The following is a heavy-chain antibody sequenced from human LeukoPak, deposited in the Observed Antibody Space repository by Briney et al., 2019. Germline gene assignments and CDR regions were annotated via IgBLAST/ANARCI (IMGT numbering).Heavy chain of an antibody. CDR3: AKVGYGSGSYSLPIYYFDY. D-gene: IGHD3-10*01. CDR1: GFTVSSNY. Sequence: GSLRLSCAASGFTVSSNYMSWVRQAPGKGLEWVSVIYSGGSTYYADSVKGRSTISRDNSKNTLYLQMNSLRAEDTAVYYCAKVGYGSGSYSLPIYYFDYWGQGTLVTVSS. CDR2: IYSGGST. V-gene: IGHV3-53*01. J-gene: IGHJ4*02.